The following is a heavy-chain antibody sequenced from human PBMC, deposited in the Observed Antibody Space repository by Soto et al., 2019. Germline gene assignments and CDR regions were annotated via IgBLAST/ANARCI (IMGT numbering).Heavy chain of an antibody. CDR2: INPSSGKT. V-gene: IGHV1-46*01. D-gene: IGHD2-21*02. Sequence: GASVKVSCKASGYTFTSYYIHWVRQAPGQGLEWMGIINPSSGKTSYAQKFQGRVTMTRDTSTSTVYMELSSLRSEDAAVYYCARGVAYCGGDCYSGPAFDIWGQGTMVTVS. J-gene: IGHJ3*02. CDR3: ARGVAYCGGDCYSGPAFDI. CDR1: GYTFTSYY.